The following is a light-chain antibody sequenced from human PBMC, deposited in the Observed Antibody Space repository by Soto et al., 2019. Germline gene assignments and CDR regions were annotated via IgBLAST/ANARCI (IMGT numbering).Light chain of an antibody. J-gene: IGKJ2*01. CDR2: AAS. CDR3: QQSYSTPMYT. Sequence: DIQMTQSPSSLSASVGDRVTITCRASQSISSYLNWYQQKPGKAPKLLIYAASSLQSGVPSRFSGGRSGTDFTLTISSLQPEDFATYYCQQSYSTPMYTFGQGTKLEIK. V-gene: IGKV1-39*01. CDR1: QSISSY.